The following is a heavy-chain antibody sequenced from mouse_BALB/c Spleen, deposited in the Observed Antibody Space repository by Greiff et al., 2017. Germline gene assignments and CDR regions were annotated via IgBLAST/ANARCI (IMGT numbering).Heavy chain of an antibody. CDR1: GYTFTSYW. J-gene: IGHJ4*01. V-gene: IGHV1-87*01. Sequence: QVQLQQSGAELARPGASVKLSCKASGYTFTSYWMQWVKQRPGQGLEWIGAIYPGDGDTRYTQKFKGKATLTADKSSSTAYMQLSSLASEDSAVYYCEREGIATGAMDYWGQGTSVTVSS. CDR3: EREGIATGAMDY. CDR2: IYPGDGDT.